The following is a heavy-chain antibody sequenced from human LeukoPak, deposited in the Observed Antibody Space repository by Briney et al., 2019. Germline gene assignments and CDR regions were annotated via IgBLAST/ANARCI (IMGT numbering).Heavy chain of an antibody. V-gene: IGHV1-2*02. CDR2: INPNSGGT. Sequence: GASVKVSCKASGYTFTGYYMHWVRQAPGQGLEWMGWINPNSGGTNYAQKFQGRVTMTRDTSISTAYMELSRLRSEDTAVYYCARVSSGWYGVWFDPWGQGTLVTVSS. J-gene: IGHJ5*02. CDR3: ARVSSGWYGVWFDP. CDR1: GYTFTGYY. D-gene: IGHD6-19*01.